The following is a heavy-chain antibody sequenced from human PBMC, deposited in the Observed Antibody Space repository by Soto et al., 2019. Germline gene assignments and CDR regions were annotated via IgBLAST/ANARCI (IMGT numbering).Heavy chain of an antibody. J-gene: IGHJ3*02. CDR2: IIPIFGTA. CDR1: GDTFSIDA. D-gene: IGHD3-10*01. CDR3: ASSWRGILWFGESEGAFDI. Sequence: SLKVSCKASGDTFSIDAISWVRQDPGQGVEWMGGIIPIFGTANYAQKFQGRVTITADESTSTAYMELSSLRSEDTAVYYCASSWRGILWFGESEGAFDIWGQGTMVTVSS. V-gene: IGHV1-69*13.